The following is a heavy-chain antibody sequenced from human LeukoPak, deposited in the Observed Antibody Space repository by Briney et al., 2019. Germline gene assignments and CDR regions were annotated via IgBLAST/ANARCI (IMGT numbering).Heavy chain of an antibody. CDR1: GFTFGDYV. Sequence: PGGSLRLSCTASGFTFGDYVMSWVRQAPGKGLEWVGFIRSKAYGGTTKNAASVKGRFTISRDDSRSIAYLQMNSLKTEDTAVYYCATLYSGYVYTHFDYWGQGTLVTVSS. J-gene: IGHJ4*02. V-gene: IGHV3-49*04. CDR2: IRSKAYGGTT. D-gene: IGHD5-12*01. CDR3: ATLYSGYVYTHFDY.